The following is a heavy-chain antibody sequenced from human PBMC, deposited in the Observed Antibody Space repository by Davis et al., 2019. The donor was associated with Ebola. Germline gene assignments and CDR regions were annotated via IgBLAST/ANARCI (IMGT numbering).Heavy chain of an antibody. CDR2: INHSGST. CDR3: ARGRQWLVAGLYY. J-gene: IGHJ4*02. Sequence: PSETLSLTCTVSGGSISSYYWSWIRQPPGKGLEWIGEINHSGSTNYNPSLKSRVTISVDTSKNQFSLKLSSVTAADTAVYYCARGRQWLVAGLYYWGQGTLVTVSS. V-gene: IGHV4-34*01. CDR1: GGSISSYY. D-gene: IGHD6-19*01.